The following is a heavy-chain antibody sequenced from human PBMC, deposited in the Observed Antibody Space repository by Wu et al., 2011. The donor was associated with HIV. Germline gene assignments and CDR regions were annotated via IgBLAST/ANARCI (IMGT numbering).Heavy chain of an antibody. CDR3: ARDFTEALNFGGNSLKY. Sequence: QVQMEQSGPELKKPGSSVKVSCKASGGTFSNYAISWVRQTPGQGLEWMGGVIPVFGSTNYAQKFQDRLSVTTDESKTIVYMELSSLRSEDTAMYYCARDFTEALNFGGNSLKYWGQGSLVTVSS. J-gene: IGHJ4*02. D-gene: IGHD4-23*01. V-gene: IGHV1-69*05. CDR1: GGTFSNYA. CDR2: VIPVFGST.